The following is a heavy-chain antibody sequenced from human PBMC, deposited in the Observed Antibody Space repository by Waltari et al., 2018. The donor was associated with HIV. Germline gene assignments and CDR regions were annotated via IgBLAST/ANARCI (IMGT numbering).Heavy chain of an antibody. CDR3: ARSDCRGGTCRGVYSYYGMDV. J-gene: IGHJ6*02. CDR2: VYSPWGS. D-gene: IGHD2-15*01. CDR1: GDSVRSNYYY. V-gene: IGHV4-61*01. Sequence: QVQLQESGPGLVRPSETLSLTCTVSGDSVRSNYYYWNWIRQPPGKGLGWIGYVYSPWGSDYSPSFKSRVAISLDTSKSQLSLTLSSVTAADTAVYYCARSDCRGGTCRGVYSYYGMDVWGQGTTVTV.